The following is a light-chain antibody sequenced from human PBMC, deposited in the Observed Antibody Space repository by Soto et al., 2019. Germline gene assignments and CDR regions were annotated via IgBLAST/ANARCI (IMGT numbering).Light chain of an antibody. Sequence: QSGLTQPPSASGSPGQSVSISCAGTSSDVGGYNFVSWYQQHPGKAPKLMIYEVTKRPSGVPERFSGSKSGNTASLTVSGLQSEDEADYYCSSYAGGNVVFGGGTKLTVL. J-gene: IGLJ2*01. CDR2: EVT. CDR3: SSYAGGNVV. V-gene: IGLV2-8*01. CDR1: SSDVGGYNF.